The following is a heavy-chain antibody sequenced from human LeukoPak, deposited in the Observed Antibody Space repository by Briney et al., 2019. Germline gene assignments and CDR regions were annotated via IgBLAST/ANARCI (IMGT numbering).Heavy chain of an antibody. D-gene: IGHD3-10*01. Sequence: SSETLSLTCTVSGGSISSSSYYWGWIRQPPGKGLEWIGSIYYSGSTYYNPSLKSRVTISVDTSKNQFSLKLSSVTAADTAVYYCARWRITMVRGGMDVWGKGTTVTVSS. V-gene: IGHV4-39*07. CDR1: GGSISSSSYY. CDR2: IYYSGST. CDR3: ARWRITMVRGGMDV. J-gene: IGHJ6*03.